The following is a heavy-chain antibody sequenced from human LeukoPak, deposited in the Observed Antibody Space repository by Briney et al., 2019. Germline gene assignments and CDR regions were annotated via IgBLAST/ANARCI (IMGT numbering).Heavy chain of an antibody. V-gene: IGHV3-33*06. CDR2: IWYDGSNK. CDR3: AKSPNYYYYYMDV. Sequence: GRSLRLSCAASGFTFSSYVMHWVRQAPGKGLEWVAVIWYDGSNKYYADSVKGRFTISRDNSKNTLYLQMNCLRAEDTAVYYCAKSPNYYYYYMDVWGKGTTVTVSS. J-gene: IGHJ6*03. CDR1: GFTFSSYV.